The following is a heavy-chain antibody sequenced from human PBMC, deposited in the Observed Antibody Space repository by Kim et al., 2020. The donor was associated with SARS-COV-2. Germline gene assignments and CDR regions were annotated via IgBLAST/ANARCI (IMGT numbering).Heavy chain of an antibody. CDR2: IYFSGSP. J-gene: IGHJ4*01. CDR3: ARDSGRWTPSYYFDY. CDR1: GGSVNSGDYY. V-gene: IGHV4-31*03. D-gene: IGHD6-25*01. Sequence: SETLSLTCTVSGGSVNSGDYYWSWIRQFPGKGLEWIGSIYFSGSPYYNPSLRSRLRMSGDSSNNKLSLKLSSVTAADTAIYYCARDSGRWTPSYYFDYWG.